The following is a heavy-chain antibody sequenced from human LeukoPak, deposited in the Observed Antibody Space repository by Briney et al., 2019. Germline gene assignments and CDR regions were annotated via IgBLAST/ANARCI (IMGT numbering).Heavy chain of an antibody. V-gene: IGHV1-8*01. CDR1: GYTFTSYD. J-gene: IGHJ6*02. Sequence: ASVKVSCKASGYTFTSYDINWVRQATGQGLEWMGWMNPNSGNTGYAQKFQGRVTMTRNTSISTAYMELSSLRSEDTAVYYCARDDRSPNYYYYYGMDVWGQGTTVTVSS. CDR3: ARDDRSPNYYYYYGMDV. CDR2: MNPNSGNT. D-gene: IGHD1-14*01.